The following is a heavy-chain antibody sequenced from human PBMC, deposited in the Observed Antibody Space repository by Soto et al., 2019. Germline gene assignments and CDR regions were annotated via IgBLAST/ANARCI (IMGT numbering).Heavy chain of an antibody. V-gene: IGHV4-39*01. Sequence: SETLSLTCTVSGASLGSPDYFWGWIRQPPGKGPEYIASAHSSGGTYFSASLKTRVTIALDTPANKFSLKLTSVTAADTASYYCARLVVGASRRTDSDFWGPGTLVTVSS. CDR3: ARLVVGASRRTDSDF. J-gene: IGHJ4*02. CDR1: GASLGSPDYF. D-gene: IGHD3-22*01. CDR2: AHSSGGT.